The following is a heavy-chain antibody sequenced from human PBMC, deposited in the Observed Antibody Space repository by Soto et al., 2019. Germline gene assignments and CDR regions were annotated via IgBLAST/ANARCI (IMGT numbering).Heavy chain of an antibody. CDR3: AKRSSSSTFDS. Sequence: EVQLLESGGGLVQPGESLRLSCAASGFTFSSYAMSWVRQAPGKALEWVSVISGSDDSTYYAASVKGRYTISRVNYTNTLYLQMNSPRPAATAVYYCAKRSSSSTFDSWGQGTLVTVSS. CDR1: GFTFSSYA. J-gene: IGHJ4*02. CDR2: ISGSDDST. D-gene: IGHD6-6*01. V-gene: IGHV3-23*01.